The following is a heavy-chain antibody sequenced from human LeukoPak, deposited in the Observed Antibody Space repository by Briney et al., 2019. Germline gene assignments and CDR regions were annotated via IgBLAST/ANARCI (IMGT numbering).Heavy chain of an antibody. V-gene: IGHV3-21*01. Sequence: MPGGSLRLSCAASGLTFGSYSMNWVRQAPGKGLEWVSSISISISYIYYAASVKGRFTISRANAKNSLYLQMNSRRAEGTAVDYCASPVGVAVALMNVWGKGTTVTVSS. D-gene: IGHD6-19*01. CDR3: ASPVGVAVALMNV. CDR2: ISISISYI. J-gene: IGHJ6*04. CDR1: GLTFGSYS.